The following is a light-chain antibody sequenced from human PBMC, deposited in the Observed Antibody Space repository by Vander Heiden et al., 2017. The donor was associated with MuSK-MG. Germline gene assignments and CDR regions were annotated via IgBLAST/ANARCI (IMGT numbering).Light chain of an antibody. J-gene: IGKJ2*01. V-gene: IGKV1-39*01. CDR2: AAS. Sequence: DIQMTQSPSSLSASVGDRVTITCRASQSISSYLNWYQQKPGKAPKLLIYAASSLQSGVPSRFSGSGSGTDFTLTISSLQPEDFVTYYCQQSYSTPPDTFGQGTKLEIK. CDR3: QQSYSTPPDT. CDR1: QSISSY.